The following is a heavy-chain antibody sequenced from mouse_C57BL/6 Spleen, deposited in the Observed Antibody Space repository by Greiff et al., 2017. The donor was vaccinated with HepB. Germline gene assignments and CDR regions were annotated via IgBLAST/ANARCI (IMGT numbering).Heavy chain of an antibody. J-gene: IGHJ2*01. CDR1: GFTFSSYA. CDR2: ISAGGSYT. V-gene: IGHV5-4*01. CDR3: ARDRLGFDD. Sequence: EVNVVESGGGLVKPGGSLKLSCAASGFTFSSYAMSWVRQTPEKRLEWVATISAGGSYTYYPDNVKGRFTISRDNAKNNLYLQMSHLKSEDTAMYDWARDRLGFDDWGQGTTLTVSS.